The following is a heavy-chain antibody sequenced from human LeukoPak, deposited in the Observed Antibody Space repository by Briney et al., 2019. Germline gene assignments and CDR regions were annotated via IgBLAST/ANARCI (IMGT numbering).Heavy chain of an antibody. CDR2: IYTSGST. CDR3: ARAFYSSSSRDAFDI. D-gene: IGHD6-6*01. J-gene: IGHJ3*02. CDR1: GGSISSGSYY. Sequence: SETLSLTCTVSGGSISSGSYYWSWIRQPAGKGLEWIGRIYTSGSTNYNPSLKSRVTISVDTSKNQFSLKLSSVTAADTAVYYCARAFYSSSSRDAFDIWGQGTMVTVSS. V-gene: IGHV4-61*02.